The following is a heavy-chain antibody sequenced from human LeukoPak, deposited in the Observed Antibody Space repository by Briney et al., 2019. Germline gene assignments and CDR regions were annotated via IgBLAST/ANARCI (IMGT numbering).Heavy chain of an antibody. CDR3: ARVPTMMYDAFDI. V-gene: IGHV4-59*01. CDR2: IYYSGST. Sequence: SETLSLTCTVSGGSISSYYWSWIRQPPGKGLEWIGYIYYSGSTNYNPSLKSRVTIPVDTSKNQFSLKLSSVTAADTAVYYCARVPTMMYDAFDIWGQGTMVTVSS. J-gene: IGHJ3*02. CDR1: GGSISSYY. D-gene: IGHD3-22*01.